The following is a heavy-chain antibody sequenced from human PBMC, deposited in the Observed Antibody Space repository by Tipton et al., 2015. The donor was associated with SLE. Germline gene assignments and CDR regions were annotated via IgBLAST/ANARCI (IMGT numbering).Heavy chain of an antibody. D-gene: IGHD6-19*01. V-gene: IGHV4-39*02. CDR3: ARRSLLAVPK. J-gene: IGHJ4*02. Sequence: GLVKPSETLSLTCTVSGDSISSSGCYWGWIRQSPMKGLEWIGSVYDNGNTYYNPSLKSRATISADTSKNLFSLELSSVTAADMAVYYCARRSLLAVPKWGQGTLVTVSS. CDR1: GDSISSSGCY. CDR2: VYDNGNT.